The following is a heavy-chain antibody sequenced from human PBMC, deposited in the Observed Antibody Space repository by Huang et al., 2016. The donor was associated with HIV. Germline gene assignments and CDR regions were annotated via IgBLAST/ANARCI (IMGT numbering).Heavy chain of an antibody. CDR1: EFTFRDYA. Sequence: QVQLVESGGGVVQPGRSLRLSCAASEFTFRDYAMHWVRQAPGQGVEWLAVIAYDGNYKNHADSVKGWLTISRDNSKNTLYLEMNSLRAEDTAVYFCAKEIAVPGSRWFDPWGQGTLVTVSS. D-gene: IGHD6-13*01. CDR2: IAYDGNYK. CDR3: AKEIAVPGSRWFDP. J-gene: IGHJ5*02. V-gene: IGHV3-30*18.